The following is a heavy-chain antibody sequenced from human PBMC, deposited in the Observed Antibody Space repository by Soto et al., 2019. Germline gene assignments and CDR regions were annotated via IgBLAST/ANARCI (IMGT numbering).Heavy chain of an antibody. CDR2: ISSSSSTI. CDR1: GFTFSSYS. Sequence: PGGSLRLSCAASGFTFSSYSMNWVRQAPGKGLEWVSYISSSSSTIYYADSVKGRFTVSRDNAKNSLYLQMNSLRDEDTAVYYCARDQRDIVLVPAYYYYGMDVWGQGTTVTVSS. J-gene: IGHJ6*02. CDR3: ARDQRDIVLVPAYYYYGMDV. D-gene: IGHD2-2*01. V-gene: IGHV3-48*02.